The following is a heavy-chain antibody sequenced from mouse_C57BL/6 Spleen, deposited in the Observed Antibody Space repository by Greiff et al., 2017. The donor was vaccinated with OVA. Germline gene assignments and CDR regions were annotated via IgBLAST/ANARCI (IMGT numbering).Heavy chain of an antibody. Sequence: EVKLMESGGDLVKPGGSLKLSCAASGFTFSSYGMSWVRQTPDKRLEWVATISSGGSYTYYPDSVKGRFTISRDNAKNTLYLQMSSLKSEDTAMYYCASGITTVVGERGFDYWGQGTTLTVSS. CDR1: GFTFSSYG. D-gene: IGHD1-1*01. CDR2: ISSGGSYT. CDR3: ASGITTVVGERGFDY. J-gene: IGHJ2*01. V-gene: IGHV5-6*01.